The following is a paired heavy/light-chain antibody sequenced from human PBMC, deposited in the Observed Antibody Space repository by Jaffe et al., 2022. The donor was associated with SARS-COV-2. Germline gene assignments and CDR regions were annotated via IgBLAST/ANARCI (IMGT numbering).Light chain of an antibody. CDR1: QSVLYNSNNKNY. CDR3: QQYYSSPLLT. CDR2: WAS. V-gene: IGKV4-1*01. Sequence: DIVMTQSPDSLTVSLGERATINCKSSQSVLYNSNNKNYLAWYQQKPGQPPKLIIYWASTRESGVPDRISGSGSGTDFTLTISSLQAEDVAVYYCQQYYSSPLLTFGQGTKLEIK. J-gene: IGKJ2*01.
Heavy chain of an antibody. Sequence: EVQLVESGGGLVEPGGSLRLSCAVSGLTFSNAWMNWLRQGPGKGLEWVGRIKSKADGGTIDYAAPVKGRFTISRDDSKNTVYLQMNSLKTQDTAVYYCTTDRPGGRGWIDFWGQGTLVTVSS. CDR1: GLTFSNAW. CDR2: IKSKADGGTI. V-gene: IGHV3-15*01. CDR3: TTDRPGGRGWIDF. D-gene: IGHD6-19*01. J-gene: IGHJ4*02.